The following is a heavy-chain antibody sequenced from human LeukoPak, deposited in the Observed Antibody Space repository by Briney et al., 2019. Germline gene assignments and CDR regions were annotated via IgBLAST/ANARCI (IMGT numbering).Heavy chain of an antibody. V-gene: IGHV3-30-3*01. D-gene: IGHD3-22*01. J-gene: IGHJ4*02. CDR3: ARDRLGYYDSSGYYFY. CDR2: ISYDGSNK. Sequence: GGSLRLSCAASGFTFSSYAMHWVRQAPGKGLEGVAVISYDGSNKYYADSVKGRFTISRDNSKNTLYLQMNSLRAEDTAVYYCARDRLGYYDSSGYYFYWGQGTLVTVSS. CDR1: GFTFSSYA.